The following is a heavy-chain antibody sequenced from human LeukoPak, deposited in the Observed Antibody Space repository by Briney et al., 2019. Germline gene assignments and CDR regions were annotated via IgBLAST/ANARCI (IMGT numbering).Heavy chain of an antibody. CDR3: ATYTQSGAQGVSDY. V-gene: IGHV1-46*01. Sequence: ASVKVSCKASGYTFTNYCMHWVRQAPGQGLEWMGLIHPNDGDTKYTQEFQDRVTMTRDTSTSTVYMELSSLRSEDTAVYYCATYTQSGAQGVSDYWGQGTPVTVSS. CDR1: GYTFTNYC. J-gene: IGHJ4*02. CDR2: IHPNDGDT. D-gene: IGHD3-10*01.